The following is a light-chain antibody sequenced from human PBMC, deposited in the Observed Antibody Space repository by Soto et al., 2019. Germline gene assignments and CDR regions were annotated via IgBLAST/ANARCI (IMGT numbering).Light chain of an antibody. Sequence: EIVLTQSPATLSLSPGERATLSCRASQSVSNFLDWYQQKPGQAPRLLIYDRSNRASGVPARFSGSGSGTDFTLSISSLEPEDFAVYFCQQRSNWPPWTFGQGTRVEI. CDR2: DRS. CDR1: QSVSNF. J-gene: IGKJ1*01. V-gene: IGKV3-11*01. CDR3: QQRSNWPPWT.